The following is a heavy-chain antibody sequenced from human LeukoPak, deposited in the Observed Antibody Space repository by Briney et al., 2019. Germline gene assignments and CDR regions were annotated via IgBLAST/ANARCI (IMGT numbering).Heavy chain of an antibody. CDR2: ISSSGSIT. J-gene: IGHJ4*02. CDR3: ARPGITAFDI. V-gene: IGHV3-48*01. D-gene: IGHD3-9*01. CDR1: GFTLSSHN. Sequence: GGSLRLSCVASGFTLSSHNINWVRQAPGKGLEWVSHISSSGSITYYGDSVKGRITISRDNAKNSVSLYMNSLRAEDSAVYYCARPGITAFDIWGQGTLVTVSS.